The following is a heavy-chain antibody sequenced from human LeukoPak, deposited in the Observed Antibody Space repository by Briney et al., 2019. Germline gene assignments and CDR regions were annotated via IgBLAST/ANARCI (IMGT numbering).Heavy chain of an antibody. CDR2: ISSSGSTI. CDR3: AREISGYDFDY. J-gene: IGHJ4*02. Sequence: GGTLRLSCAASGFTFSSYGMSWVRQAPGKGLEWVSYISSSGSTIYYADSVKGRFTISRDNAKNSLYLQMNSLRAEDTAVYYCAREISGYDFDYWGQGTLVTVSS. V-gene: IGHV3-48*04. CDR1: GFTFSSYG. D-gene: IGHD5-12*01.